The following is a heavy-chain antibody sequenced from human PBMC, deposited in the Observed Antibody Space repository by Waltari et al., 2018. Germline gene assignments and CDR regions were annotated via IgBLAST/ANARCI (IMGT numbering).Heavy chain of an antibody. CDR3: ARDGNGGGV. CDR1: GFTVGNNY. CDR2: IYSGGST. V-gene: IGHV3-66*01. Sequence: EVQLVESGGGLVQPGGSLRLSCTASGFTVGNNYMNWVRQAPGQGLEWVSLIYSGGSTYYADSVKGRFTISRDSSKNTLYLQMNSLRAEDSAVYYCARDGNGGGVWGRGTTVTVSS. J-gene: IGHJ6*02. D-gene: IGHD3-16*01.